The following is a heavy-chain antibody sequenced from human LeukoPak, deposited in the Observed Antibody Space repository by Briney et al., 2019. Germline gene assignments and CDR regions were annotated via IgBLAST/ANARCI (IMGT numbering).Heavy chain of an antibody. V-gene: IGHV1-8*01. CDR1: GYTFTSFD. J-gene: IGHJ5*02. CDR2: MNPNSGNT. Sequence: GASVKVSCKASGYTFTSFDINWVRQATGQGLEWMGWMNPNSGNTGYAQKFQGRVTMTRNTSISTAYMELSSLRSEDTAVYYCARGPSAYCGGGSCYSGSAWFDPWGQGTLVTVSS. CDR3: ARGPSAYCGGGSCYSGSAWFDP. D-gene: IGHD2-15*01.